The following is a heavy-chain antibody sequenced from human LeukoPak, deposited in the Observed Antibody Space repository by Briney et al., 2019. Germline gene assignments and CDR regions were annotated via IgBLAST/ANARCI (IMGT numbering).Heavy chain of an antibody. CDR2: ISSSSSTI. CDR3: ARDRENYDYVWGSYRPNWFDP. CDR1: GFTFSSYS. V-gene: IGHV3-48*01. D-gene: IGHD3-16*02. Sequence: GGSLRLSCAASGFTFSSYSMNWVRQAPGKGLEWVSYISSSSSTIYYADSVKGRFTISRDNAKNSLYLQMNSLRAEDTAVYYCARDRENYDYVWGSYRPNWFDPWGQGTLVTVSS. J-gene: IGHJ5*02.